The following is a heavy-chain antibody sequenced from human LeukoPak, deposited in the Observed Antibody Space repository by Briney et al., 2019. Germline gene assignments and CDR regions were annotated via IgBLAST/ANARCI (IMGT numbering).Heavy chain of an antibody. CDR1: GGSISSSSYY. Sequence: SETLSLTCTVSGGSISSSSYYWGWIRQPPGKGLEWIGSIFYTGSTYYIPSLRSRLTISVDTSKNQFSLKLRSVTAADTAVYYCVRDFLPRNHDGSGYYPLSPFDYWGQGILVTVSS. CDR3: VRDFLPRNHDGSGYYPLSPFDY. CDR2: IFYTGST. D-gene: IGHD3-22*01. J-gene: IGHJ4*02. V-gene: IGHV4-39*07.